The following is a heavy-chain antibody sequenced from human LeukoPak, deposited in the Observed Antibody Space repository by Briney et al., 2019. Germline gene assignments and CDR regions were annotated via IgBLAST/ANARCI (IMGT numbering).Heavy chain of an antibody. V-gene: IGHV4-39*01. Sequence: SETLSLTCNVSGGSISNRAYYWAWIRQPPGKGLEWIGSVFYSGSTYSNPSLESRLTISVDTSKNHFSLRLTSVTAADTAMYYCARHGVYYGLGSSYGLPNWFDPWGQGTQVTVSS. CDR1: GGSISNRAYY. D-gene: IGHD3-10*01. J-gene: IGHJ5*02. CDR2: VFYSGST. CDR3: ARHGVYYGLGSSYGLPNWFDP.